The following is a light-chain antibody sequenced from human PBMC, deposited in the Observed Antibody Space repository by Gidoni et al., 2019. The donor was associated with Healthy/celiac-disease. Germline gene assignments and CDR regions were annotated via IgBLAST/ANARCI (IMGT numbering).Light chain of an antibody. V-gene: IGLV6-57*02. Sequence: NFMLTQPHSVSESPGKTVTISCTGSSGSIASNYVQWYQQRPGSAPTTVIYEDNQRPSGVPDRFSGSIDSSSNSASLTISGLKTEDEADYYCQSYDSSNRHVFGGGTQLTVL. CDR2: EDN. CDR3: QSYDSSNRHV. J-gene: IGLJ7*01. CDR1: SGSIASNY.